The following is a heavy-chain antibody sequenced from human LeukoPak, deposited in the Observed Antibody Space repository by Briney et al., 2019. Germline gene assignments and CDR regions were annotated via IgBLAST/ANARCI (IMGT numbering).Heavy chain of an antibody. V-gene: IGHV3-30*02. D-gene: IGHD3-10*01. CDR3: AKGTWGSGSYYVYDY. J-gene: IGHJ4*02. Sequence: GGSLRLSCAASGFTFSSFGMHWVRQAPGKGLEWVAFIRFDGNNKYYADSVKGRFTISRDISKNTLFLQMNSLRAEDTAVYYCAKGTWGSGSYYVYDYWGQGTLVTVSS. CDR2: IRFDGNNK. CDR1: GFTFSSFG.